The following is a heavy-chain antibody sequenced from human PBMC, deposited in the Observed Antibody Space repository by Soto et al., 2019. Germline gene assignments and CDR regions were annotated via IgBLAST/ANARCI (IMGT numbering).Heavy chain of an antibody. Sequence: ASVTVSCKASGYTFTSYDINWVRQATGQGLEWMGWMDPNSGNTGDAQKFQGRVTMTRNTCISTAYMELSSLRSEDTAVYYCAGSRFSSSWAYYYYGMDVWGQGTTVTVSS. J-gene: IGHJ6*02. V-gene: IGHV1-8*01. D-gene: IGHD6-13*01. CDR1: GYTFTSYD. CDR3: AGSRFSSSWAYYYYGMDV. CDR2: MDPNSGNT.